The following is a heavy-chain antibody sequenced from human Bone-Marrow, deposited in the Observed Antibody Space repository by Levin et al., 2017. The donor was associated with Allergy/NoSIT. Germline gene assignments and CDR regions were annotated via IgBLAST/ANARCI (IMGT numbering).Heavy chain of an antibody. CDR2: ISSDGSDK. CDR1: GFTFSIYA. D-gene: IGHD5-12*01. CDR3: AKEGRRWLRPY. J-gene: IGHJ4*02. V-gene: IGHV3-30*02. Sequence: GGSLRLSCVDSGFTFSIYAMHWVRQAPGKGLEWVAFISSDGSDKNYGDSVKGRFTISRDNSKSTVYLQMNSLRVEDTAVYYCAKEGRRWLRPYWGQGTLVTVSS.